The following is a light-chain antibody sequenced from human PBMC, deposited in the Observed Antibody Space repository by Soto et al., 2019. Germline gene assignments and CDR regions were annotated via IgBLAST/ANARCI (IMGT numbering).Light chain of an antibody. CDR3: QHYQTLPLT. Sequence: DIQMTQSPSSLSASVGDRVTITCQASQYISNYLNWYQQKPGKAPKLLIYDASNLETGVPSRFNGSGSGTDFTLTINSLQPGEIATYYCQHYQTLPLTFGGGTKVEIK. CDR2: DAS. V-gene: IGKV1-33*01. CDR1: QYISNY. J-gene: IGKJ4*01.